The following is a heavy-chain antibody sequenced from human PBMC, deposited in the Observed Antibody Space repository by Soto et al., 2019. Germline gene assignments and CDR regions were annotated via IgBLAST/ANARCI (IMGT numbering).Heavy chain of an antibody. Sequence: SGGSLRLSCAASGFTFSIFALSWVRQAPGKGLEWVSAISGSGDDTDYADSVKGRFTISRDNSKNTLYLQMNSLKTEDTAVYYCTRGAGRLLWGQGTLVTVSS. CDR1: GFTFSIFA. CDR2: ISGSGDDT. CDR3: TRGAGRLL. J-gene: IGHJ4*02. V-gene: IGHV3-23*01. D-gene: IGHD1-26*01.